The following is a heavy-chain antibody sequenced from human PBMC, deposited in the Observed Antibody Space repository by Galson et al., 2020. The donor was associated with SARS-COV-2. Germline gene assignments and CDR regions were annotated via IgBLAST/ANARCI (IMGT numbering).Heavy chain of an antibody. J-gene: IGHJ4*02. CDR3: ARDLYNLVAVAAGGGFDY. V-gene: IGHV3-30*04. Sequence: GGSLRLSCEASGFTFSDYAMNWVRQAPGKGLEWVAIISYDGRNKHFAASVRSRFTVSRDNSKNTVLLQMNRLGLEDTALYYCARDLYNLVAVAAGGGFDYWGQGTLVTVSS. CDR1: GFTFSDYA. D-gene: IGHD2-21*02. CDR2: ISYDGRNK.